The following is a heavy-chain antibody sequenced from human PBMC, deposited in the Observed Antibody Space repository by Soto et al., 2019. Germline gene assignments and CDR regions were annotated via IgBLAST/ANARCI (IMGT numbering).Heavy chain of an antibody. V-gene: IGHV4-31*03. D-gene: IGHD1-26*01. J-gene: IGHJ4*02. Sequence: TLSLTCTVSGGSISSGGYYWSWIRQHPGKGLEWIGYIYHSGTTYYNPSLKSRVTISVDTSKNQFSLKLSSVTAADTAVYYCARRGRDDQPFDYWGQGTLVTV. CDR3: ARRGRDDQPFDY. CDR2: IYHSGTT. CDR1: GGSISSGGYY.